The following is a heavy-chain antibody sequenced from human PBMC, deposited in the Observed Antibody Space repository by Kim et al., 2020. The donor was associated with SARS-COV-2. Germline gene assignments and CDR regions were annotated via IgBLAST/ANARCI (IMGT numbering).Heavy chain of an antibody. D-gene: IGHD2-2*02. CDR3: AKKIPPDYYYGMDV. Sequence: ADAVKGRITISRENNKNKLHLQMNSRRAEDTAVYYCAKKIPPDYYYGMDVWGQGTTVTVSS. V-gene: IGHV3-30-3*02. J-gene: IGHJ6*02.